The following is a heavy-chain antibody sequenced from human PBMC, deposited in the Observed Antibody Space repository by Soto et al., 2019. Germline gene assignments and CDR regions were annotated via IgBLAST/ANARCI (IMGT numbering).Heavy chain of an antibody. CDR1: GFTFSSYG. V-gene: IGHV3-33*01. J-gene: IGHJ5*02. CDR2: IWYDGSNK. D-gene: IGHD3-9*01. CDR3: ARQGYFDWFAWFDP. Sequence: GASLRLSCAASGFTFSSYGMHWVRQAPGKGLEWVAVIWYDGSNKYYADSVKGRFTISRDNSKNTLYLQMNSLRAEDTAVYYCARQGYFDWFAWFDPWGQGTLVTVSS.